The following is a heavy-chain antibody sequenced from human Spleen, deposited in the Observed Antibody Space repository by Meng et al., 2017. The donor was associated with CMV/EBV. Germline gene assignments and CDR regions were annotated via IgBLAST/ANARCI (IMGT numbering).Heavy chain of an antibody. V-gene: IGHV1-2*02. CDR2: IHPSSGGT. J-gene: IGHJ6*02. CDR1: GFTLSNYG. Sequence: ASVKVSCKASGFTLSNYGVSWVRQAPGQGLEWMGWIHPSSGGTNYAQKFQGRVAMSSDTSITTGYMELTRLRFDDTAVYYCASGWDYYYGMDVWGQGTTVTVSS. CDR3: ASGWDYYYGMDV. D-gene: IGHD6-19*01.